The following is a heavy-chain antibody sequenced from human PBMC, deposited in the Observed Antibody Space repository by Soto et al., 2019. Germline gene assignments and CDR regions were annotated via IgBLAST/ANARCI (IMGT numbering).Heavy chain of an antibody. CDR3: ARVTSMVRGVIDNWFDP. V-gene: IGHV1-69*01. D-gene: IGHD3-10*01. Sequence: QVPLVQSGAEVKKPGSSVTVSCKASGGTFSSYAIHWVRQAPGQGLEWMGGIIPMYGPAKYAQRFQGRVTITADESTTTVYMELTRLTSQDTAVYYCARVTSMVRGVIDNWFDPWGHGTLVTVYS. J-gene: IGHJ5*02. CDR2: IIPMYGPA. CDR1: GGTFSSYA.